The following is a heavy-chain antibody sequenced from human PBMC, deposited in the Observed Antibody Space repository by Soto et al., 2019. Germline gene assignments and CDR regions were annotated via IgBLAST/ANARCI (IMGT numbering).Heavy chain of an antibody. D-gene: IGHD3-22*01. CDR1: GYTFTRTG. J-gene: IGHJ6*02. Sequence: GASVKVSCKTSGYTFTRTGISWVRQAPGQGLEWMGWISPKSGSIKYAQKFQGGVIMTTDTSTSTAYMELRSLRSDDTAVYYCVKDRDSNSWPSRDVWGPGTTVTVSS. CDR2: ISPKSGSI. CDR3: VKDRDSNSWPSRDV. V-gene: IGHV1-18*01.